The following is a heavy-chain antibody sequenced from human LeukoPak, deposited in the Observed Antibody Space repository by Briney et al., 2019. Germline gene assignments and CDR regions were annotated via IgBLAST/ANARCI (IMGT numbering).Heavy chain of an antibody. Sequence: SVKVSCKASGGTFSSYAISWVRQAPGQGLEWMGGIIPIFGTANYAQKFQGRVTITTDESTSTAYMELSSLRSEDTAVYYCARGMTYYDFWSGYGYWGQGTLVTVSS. V-gene: IGHV1-69*05. J-gene: IGHJ4*02. CDR1: GGTFSSYA. CDR3: ARGMTYYDFWSGYGY. D-gene: IGHD3-3*01. CDR2: IIPIFGTA.